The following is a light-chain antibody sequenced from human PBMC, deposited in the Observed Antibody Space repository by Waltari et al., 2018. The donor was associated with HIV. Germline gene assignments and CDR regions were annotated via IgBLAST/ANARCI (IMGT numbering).Light chain of an antibody. CDR2: EVS. V-gene: IGLV2-14*01. CDR3: SSYTSSSTVV. CDR1: SSDVGGYNY. J-gene: IGLJ2*01. Sequence: QSALTQPASVSGSPGQSITISCTGTSSDVGGYNYVSWYQQHPGKAPKLMIYEVSNRPSGVSNLFSGSKSGNTASLTISGLQAEDEADYYCSSYTSSSTVVFGGGTKLTVL.